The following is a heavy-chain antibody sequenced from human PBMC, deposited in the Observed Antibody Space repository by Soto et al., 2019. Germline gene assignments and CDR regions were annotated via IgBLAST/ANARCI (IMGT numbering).Heavy chain of an antibody. CDR2: IWYDGSNK. V-gene: IGHV3-33*01. Sequence: PGGSLRLSCAASGFTFSSYGMHWVRQAPGKGLEWVAVIWYDGSNKYYADSAKGRFTISRDNSKNTLYLQMNSLRAEDTAVYYCAREPGSLPAAYYYYGMDVWGQGTTVTVSS. CDR1: GFTFSSYG. D-gene: IGHD2-2*01. J-gene: IGHJ6*02. CDR3: AREPGSLPAAYYYYGMDV.